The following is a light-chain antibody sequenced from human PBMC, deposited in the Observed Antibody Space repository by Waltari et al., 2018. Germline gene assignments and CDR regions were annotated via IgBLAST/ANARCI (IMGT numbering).Light chain of an antibody. V-gene: IGLV3-1*01. CDR2: QDN. J-gene: IGLJ2*01. CDR3: QAWDSSTVV. CDR1: KLEDKY. Sequence: SYELTQPPSLSVSPGQTASITCSGDKLEDKYACWYQQKPGQSPGLVIYQDNKRPSGIPERFSGFISGNTATLTISETQAMDEADYYCQAWDSSTVVFGGGTKLTVL.